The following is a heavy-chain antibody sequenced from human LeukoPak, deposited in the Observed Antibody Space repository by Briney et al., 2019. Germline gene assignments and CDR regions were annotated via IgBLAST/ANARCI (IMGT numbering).Heavy chain of an antibody. CDR3: AKRGVVIRGILVIGYHQEAYHYDY. CDR1: GISLSNYA. J-gene: IGHJ4*02. Sequence: GGSLRLSCVVSGISLSNYAMSWVRKAPGKGLEWVSYISERGGSTTYADSVKGRFTISRDKSLNTLYLQMSSLRAEDTAVYFCAKRGVVIRGILVIGYHQEAYHYDYWGQGVLVTVSS. CDR2: ISERGGST. D-gene: IGHD3-10*01. V-gene: IGHV3-23*01.